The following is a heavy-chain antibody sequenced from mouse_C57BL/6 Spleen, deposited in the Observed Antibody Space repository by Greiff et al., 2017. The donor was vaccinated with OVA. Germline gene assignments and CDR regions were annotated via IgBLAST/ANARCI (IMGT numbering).Heavy chain of an antibody. Sequence: VQLQQPGAELVKPGASVKMSCKASGYTFTSYWITWVKQRPGQGLEWIGDIYPGSGSTNYNEKFKSKATLTVDTSSSTAYMQLSSLTSEDSAVYYCARLEGYGLYAMDYWGQGTSVTVSS. V-gene: IGHV1-55*01. CDR1: GYTFTSYW. CDR3: ARLEGYGLYAMDY. CDR2: IYPGSGST. J-gene: IGHJ4*01. D-gene: IGHD2-2*01.